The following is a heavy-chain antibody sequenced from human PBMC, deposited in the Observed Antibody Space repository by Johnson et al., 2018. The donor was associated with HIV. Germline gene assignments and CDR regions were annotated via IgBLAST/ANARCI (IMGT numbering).Heavy chain of an antibody. Sequence: VQLVESGGGVVRPGGSLRLSCAASGFTLRSYWMSWVRQAPGKGLEWVTNINQDGSEKHYVDSVKGRFTISRDNSKNTLYLQMNSLRAEDTAVYYCARESRDGPNLRAFDIWGQGTTVIVSS. CDR3: ARESRDGPNLRAFDI. D-gene: IGHD5-24*01. CDR1: GFTLRSYW. J-gene: IGHJ3*02. CDR2: INQDGSEK. V-gene: IGHV3-7*01.